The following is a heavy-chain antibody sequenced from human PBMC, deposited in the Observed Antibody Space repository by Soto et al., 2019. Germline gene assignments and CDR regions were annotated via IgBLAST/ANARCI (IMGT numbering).Heavy chain of an antibody. CDR3: ARESRFLEWLSLNWFDP. CDR2: ISSSSSTI. V-gene: IGHV3-48*02. Sequence: GGSLRHSCASSGFNFISYSMNWVRQATGKGLEWVSYISSSSSTIYYADSVKGRFTISRDNAKNSLYLQMNSLRDEDTAVYYCARESRFLEWLSLNWFDPWGQGTLVTVSS. CDR1: GFNFISYS. J-gene: IGHJ5*02. D-gene: IGHD3-3*01.